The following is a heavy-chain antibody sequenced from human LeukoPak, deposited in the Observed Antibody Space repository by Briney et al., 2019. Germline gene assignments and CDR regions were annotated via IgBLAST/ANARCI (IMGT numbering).Heavy chain of an antibody. Sequence: GSSVKVSCKASGGTFISCAISWGRQAPGQGGEWRGRIIPILGIANYAQKFQGRVTITADKSTTTAYMELSSLRSEDTAVYYCARLGYYDSSAHYWGQGTLVTVSS. V-gene: IGHV1-69*04. CDR1: GGTFISCA. D-gene: IGHD3-22*01. CDR2: IIPILGIA. CDR3: ARLGYYDSSAHY. J-gene: IGHJ4*02.